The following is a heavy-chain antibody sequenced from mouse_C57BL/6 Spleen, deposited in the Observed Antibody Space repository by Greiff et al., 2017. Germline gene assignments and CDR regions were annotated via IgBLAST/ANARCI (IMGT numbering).Heavy chain of an antibody. CDR1: GYTFTSYD. Sequence: QVQLQQSGPELVKPGASVKLSCKASGYTFTSYDINWVKQRPGQGLEWIGWIYPRDGSTKYNEKVKGKATLTVDTSSSAAYMELHSLTSEDSAVYFCAREKRPILGPPAYWGQGTLVTVSA. V-gene: IGHV1-85*01. CDR3: AREKRPILGPPAY. D-gene: IGHD4-1*01. J-gene: IGHJ3*01. CDR2: IYPRDGST.